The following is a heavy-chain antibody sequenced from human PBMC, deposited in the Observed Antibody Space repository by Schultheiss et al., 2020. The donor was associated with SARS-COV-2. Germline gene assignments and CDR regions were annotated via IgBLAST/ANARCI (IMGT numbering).Heavy chain of an antibody. Sequence: GESLKISCAASGFTFSSYWMSWVRQAPGKGLEWVSYIGSNNDAIYYTDSVKGRFTISRDNSKNTLYLQMNSLRAEDTAVYYCAKGRGVVVAAMDYYYGMDVWGQGTTVTVSS. CDR2: IGSNNDAI. CDR3: AKGRGVVVAAMDYYYGMDV. CDR1: GFTFSSYW. D-gene: IGHD2-15*01. V-gene: IGHV3-48*01. J-gene: IGHJ6*02.